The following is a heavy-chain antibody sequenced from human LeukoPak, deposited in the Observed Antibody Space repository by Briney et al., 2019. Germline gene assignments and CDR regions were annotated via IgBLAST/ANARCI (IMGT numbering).Heavy chain of an antibody. Sequence: ASVKVSCKASGYTFTDYYIHWVRQAPGQGLEWVGWINPYSGDTIFAQKFQGRVTMIRDMSISTAYMEVSSLRFDDTAVYYCAKGDSGDYTRVDFWGQGTLVTVSA. CDR2: INPYSGDT. J-gene: IGHJ4*02. V-gene: IGHV1-2*02. CDR3: AKGDSGDYTRVDF. CDR1: GYTFTDYY. D-gene: IGHD4-17*01.